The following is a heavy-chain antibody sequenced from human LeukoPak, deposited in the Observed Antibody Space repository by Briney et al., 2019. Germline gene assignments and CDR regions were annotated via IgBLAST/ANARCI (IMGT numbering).Heavy chain of an antibody. CDR1: GFTFSTYW. CDR2: IKQDGSEK. D-gene: IGHD1-26*01. J-gene: IGHJ4*02. Sequence: GGSLRLSCAASGFTFSTYWMSWVRQAPGKGLEWVANIKQDGSEKNYADSVKGRFTISRDDSRNTLYLQMNSLRGDDTAVYYCAKDVGKWESLHFFDYWGQGTLVTVSS. CDR3: AKDVGKWESLHFFDY. V-gene: IGHV3-7*01.